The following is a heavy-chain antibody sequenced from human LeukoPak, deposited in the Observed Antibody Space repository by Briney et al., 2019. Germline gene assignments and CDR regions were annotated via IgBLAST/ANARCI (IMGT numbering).Heavy chain of an antibody. CDR2: ISNNGGYT. V-gene: IGHV3-23*01. J-gene: IGHJ6*02. Sequence: GGSLRLSCAASGFTFSSSAMSWVRQAPGKGLEWVSAISNNGGYTYYADSVQGRFTISRDNSKSTLCLQMNSLRAEDTAVYYCATDGPRKGNKVYYYYGMDVWGQGTTVTVSS. CDR1: GFTFSSSA. D-gene: IGHD1/OR15-1a*01. CDR3: ATDGPRKGNKVYYYYGMDV.